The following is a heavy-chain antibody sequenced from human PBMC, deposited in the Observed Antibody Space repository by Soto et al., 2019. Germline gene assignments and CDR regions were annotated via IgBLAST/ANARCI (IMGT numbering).Heavy chain of an antibody. CDR2: INPNSGGT. V-gene: IGHV1-2*04. J-gene: IGHJ6*02. CDR1: GYTFTGYY. CDR3: ARDRGDGGNSNYYYGMDV. Sequence: ASVKVSCKASGYTFTGYYMHWVRQANGQGLEWMGWINPNSGGTNYAQKFQGWVTMTRDTSISTAYMELSRLRSDDTAVYYCARDRGDGGNSNYYYGMDVWGQGTTVTVSS. D-gene: IGHD3-16*01.